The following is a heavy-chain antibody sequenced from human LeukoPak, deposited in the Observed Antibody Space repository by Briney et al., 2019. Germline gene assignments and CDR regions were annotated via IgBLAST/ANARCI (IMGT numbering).Heavy chain of an antibody. Sequence: GESLKISCAASGFTFDDYGLSWVRQAPGKGLEWVSGINWNCGSTGYADSVKGRFTISSDNAKTSLYMQMNSLRDADTALYYCARDRSRKQWLPLGTFDYWGQGTLVTVSS. V-gene: IGHV3-20*04. CDR1: GFTFDDYG. CDR2: INWNCGST. CDR3: ARDRSRKQWLPLGTFDY. D-gene: IGHD6-19*01. J-gene: IGHJ4*02.